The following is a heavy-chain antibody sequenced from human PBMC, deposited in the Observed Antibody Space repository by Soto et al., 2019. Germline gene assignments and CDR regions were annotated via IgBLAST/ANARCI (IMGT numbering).Heavy chain of an antibody. Sequence: GGSLRLSCAASGFTFSSYSMNWVRQAPGKGLEWVSSISSSSSYIYYADSVKGRFTISRDNAKNSLYLQMNSLRAEDTAVYYCARDLPTDPPWAAAGTEFDYWGQGTLVTVSS. D-gene: IGHD6-13*01. CDR1: GFTFSSYS. J-gene: IGHJ4*02. CDR2: ISSSSSYI. V-gene: IGHV3-21*01. CDR3: ARDLPTDPPWAAAGTEFDY.